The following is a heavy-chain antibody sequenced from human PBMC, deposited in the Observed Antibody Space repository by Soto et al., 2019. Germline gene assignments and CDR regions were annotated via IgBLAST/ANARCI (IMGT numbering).Heavy chain of an antibody. J-gene: IGHJ4*02. V-gene: IGHV4-59*08. D-gene: IGHD1-26*01. CDR2: VSDSGST. Sequence: QVQLQESGPGLVRPSETLSLTCTVSGASIRSFNWNWIRQSPGKGLEWIGNVSDSGSTYYNPSLRNRLTLSINPSKKQFSLRLNSLTAADTAVYYCTTTNLPFWEFNFWGQGTLVTVSS. CDR1: GASIRSFN. CDR3: TTTNLPFWEFNF.